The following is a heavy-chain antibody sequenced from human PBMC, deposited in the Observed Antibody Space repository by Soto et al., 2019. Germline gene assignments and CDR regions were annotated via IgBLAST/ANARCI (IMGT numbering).Heavy chain of an antibody. Sequence: PGGSQILSCAASGFTFSNAWMSWVRQAPGKGLEWVGRIKSKTDGGTTDYAAPVKGRFTISRDDSKNTLYLQMNSLKTEDTAVYYCTTGGPYYYGSGSYYNVPYNFDYWGQGTLVTVSS. CDR3: TTGGPYYYGSGSYYNVPYNFDY. CDR1: GFTFSNAW. CDR2: IKSKTDGGTT. V-gene: IGHV3-15*01. D-gene: IGHD3-10*01. J-gene: IGHJ4*02.